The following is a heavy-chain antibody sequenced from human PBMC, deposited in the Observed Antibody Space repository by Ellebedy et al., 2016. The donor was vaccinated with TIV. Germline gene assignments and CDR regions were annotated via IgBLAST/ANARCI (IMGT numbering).Heavy chain of an antibody. D-gene: IGHD3-10*01. V-gene: IGHV1-18*04. CDR2: ISTYNGNT. J-gene: IGHJ6*02. CDR3: ARLTSGRMDV. CDR1: GYTFTNYG. Sequence: ASVKVSCKASGYTFTNYGISRVRQAPGQGLEWMGWISTYNGNTDYAQKLQGRVTVTTDTSTSTAYMELRSLRSDDTAVYFCARLTSGRMDVWGQGTSVTVSS.